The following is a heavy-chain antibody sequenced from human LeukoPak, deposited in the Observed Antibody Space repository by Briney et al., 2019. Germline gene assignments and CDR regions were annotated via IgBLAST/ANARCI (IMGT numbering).Heavy chain of an antibody. CDR2: IIPIFGTA. J-gene: IGHJ4*02. CDR3: ASGYYDSSGYYYLDY. CDR1: GGTFINYA. V-gene: IGHV1-69*05. Sequence: SVTVSFMACGGTFINYAISGVRQAPGQGLEWVGGIIPIFGTANYAQKFQGRVTITTDESTSTAYMELSSLRSEDTAVYYCASGYYDSSGYYYLDYWGQGTLVTVSS. D-gene: IGHD3-22*01.